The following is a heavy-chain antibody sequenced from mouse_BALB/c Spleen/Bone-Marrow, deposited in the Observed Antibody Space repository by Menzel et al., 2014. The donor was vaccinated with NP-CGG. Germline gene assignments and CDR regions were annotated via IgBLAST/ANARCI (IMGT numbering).Heavy chain of an antibody. V-gene: IGHV3-5*02. D-gene: IGHD1-1*02. CDR1: GISITTGNYR. J-gene: IGHJ4*01. CDR3: ARDGNYAMDY. Sequence: VQLQQSGPGLVKLSQTVSLTCTVTGISITTGNYRWSWIRQFPGNKLEWIGYIYYSGTITYNPSLTSRTTITRDTSXNQFFLEMNSLTAEDTATYYCARDGNYAMDYWGQGTSVTVSS. CDR2: IYYSGTI.